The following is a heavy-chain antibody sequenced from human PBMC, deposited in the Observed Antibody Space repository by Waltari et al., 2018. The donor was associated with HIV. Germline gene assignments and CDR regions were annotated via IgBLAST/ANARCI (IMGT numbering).Heavy chain of an antibody. Sequence: QVQLVQSGAEVKKPGASVKVSCPPPGSTFTGYYMPWVRQAPGQGLEWMGWINPNSGGTNYAQKLQGRVTMTRDTSISTAYMELSRLRSDDTAVYYCARTFLYCSGGTCYFDYWGQGTLVTVSS. CDR2: INPNSGGT. J-gene: IGHJ4*02. CDR1: GSTFTGYY. V-gene: IGHV1-2*02. D-gene: IGHD2-15*01. CDR3: ARTFLYCSGGTCYFDY.